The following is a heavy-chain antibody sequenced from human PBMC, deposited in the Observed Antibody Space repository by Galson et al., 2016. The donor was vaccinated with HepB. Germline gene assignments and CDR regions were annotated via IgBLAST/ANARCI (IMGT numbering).Heavy chain of an antibody. Sequence: SLRLSCAASGVTFASYRMHWVRQGPGRGLVWVSRITSEVSAATYADGVQGRVTIAGDNAKNTLYLQMNSLRAEDTAVYYCAKGLCISTSCYDGYAGYHYMDVWGKGTTVTVSS. CDR1: GVTFASYR. D-gene: IGHD2-2*01. J-gene: IGHJ6*03. CDR3: AKGLCISTSCYDGYAGYHYMDV. CDR2: ITSEVSAA. V-gene: IGHV3-74*03.